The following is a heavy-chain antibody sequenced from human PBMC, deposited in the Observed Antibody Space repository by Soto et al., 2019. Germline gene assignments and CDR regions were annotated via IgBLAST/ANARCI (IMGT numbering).Heavy chain of an antibody. CDR2: IDPSDSYT. Sequence: GESLKISCKGSGYSFTSYWISWVRQMPGKGLEWMGRIDPSDSYTNYSPSFQGHVTISADKSISTAYLQWSSLKASDTAMYYCARVRYYYDSSGPLDAFDIWGQGTMVTVSS. J-gene: IGHJ3*02. D-gene: IGHD3-22*01. CDR3: ARVRYYYDSSGPLDAFDI. V-gene: IGHV5-10-1*01. CDR1: GYSFTSYW.